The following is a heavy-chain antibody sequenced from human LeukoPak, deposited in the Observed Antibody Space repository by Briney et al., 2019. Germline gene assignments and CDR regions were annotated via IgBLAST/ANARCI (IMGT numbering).Heavy chain of an antibody. CDR1: GFTFSSYG. CDR2: ISYDGSNK. D-gene: IGHD3-16*01. CDR3: AKDSPFGTLDY. V-gene: IGHV3-30*18. J-gene: IGHJ4*02. Sequence: GGSLRLSCAASGFTFSSYGMHWVRQAPGKGLEWVAVISYDGSNKYYADSVKGRFTISRDNSKNTLYLQMNSLRAEDTAVYYCAKDSPFGTLDYWGQGTLVTVSS.